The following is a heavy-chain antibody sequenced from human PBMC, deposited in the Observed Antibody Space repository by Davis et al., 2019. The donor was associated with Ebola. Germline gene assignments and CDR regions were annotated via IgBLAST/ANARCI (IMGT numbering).Heavy chain of an antibody. V-gene: IGHV1-46*01. CDR3: ARVRRRNHHGLYSSSFDSPPTPTTFDY. Sequence: ASVKVSCKASGYTFTSYYMHWVRQAPGQGLEWMGIINPSGGSTSYAQKFQGRVTMTRDTSTSTVYMELSSLRSEDTAVYYCARVRRRNHHGLYSSSFDSPPTPTTFDYWGQGTLVTVSS. CDR1: GYTFTSYY. D-gene: IGHD6-13*01. CDR2: INPSGGST. J-gene: IGHJ4*02.